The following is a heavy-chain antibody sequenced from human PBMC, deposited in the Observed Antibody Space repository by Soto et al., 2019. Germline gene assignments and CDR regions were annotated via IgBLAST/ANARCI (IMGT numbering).Heavy chain of an antibody. J-gene: IGHJ5*02. CDR2: ISYDGSNK. D-gene: IGHD3-22*01. V-gene: IGHV3-30*18. CDR3: AKGGATITYYYDST. Sequence: PGGSLRLSCAASGFTFSSYGMHWVRQAPGKGLEWVAVISYDGSNKYYADSVKGRFTISRDNSKNTLYLQMNSLRAEDTAVYYCAKGGATITYYYDSTWGQGTLVTVSS. CDR1: GFTFSSYG.